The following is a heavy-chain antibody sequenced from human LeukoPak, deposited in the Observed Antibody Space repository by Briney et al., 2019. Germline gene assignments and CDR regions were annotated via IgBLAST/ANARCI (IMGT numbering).Heavy chain of an antibody. CDR2: IRYDSSDK. J-gene: IGHJ4*02. D-gene: IGHD3-10*01. Sequence: PGGSLRLSCAASGFTFSHYGMHWVRQAPGKGLEGVAFIRYDSSDKNLADSVKGRFTISRDNSRNTVYLQINGLRAEDTAVYYCAKDPGGLLWHLDYWGQGTLVTASS. V-gene: IGHV3-30*02. CDR1: GFTFSHYG. CDR3: AKDPGGLLWHLDY.